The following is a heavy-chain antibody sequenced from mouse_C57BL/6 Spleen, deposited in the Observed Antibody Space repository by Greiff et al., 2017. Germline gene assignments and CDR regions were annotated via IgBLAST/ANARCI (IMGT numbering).Heavy chain of an antibody. Sequence: EVKLLESGGGLVQPGGSMKLSCVASGFTFSNYWMNWVRQSPEKGLEWVAQIRLKSDNYATHYAESVKGRFTISRDDSTSSVYLQMNNLRAEDTGIYYCTGSYAMDYWGQGTSVTVSS. J-gene: IGHJ4*01. CDR3: TGSYAMDY. CDR1: GFTFSNYW. CDR2: IRLKSDNYAT. V-gene: IGHV6-3*01.